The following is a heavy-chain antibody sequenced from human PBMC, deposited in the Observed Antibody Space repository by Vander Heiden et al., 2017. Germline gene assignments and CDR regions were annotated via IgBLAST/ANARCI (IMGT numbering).Heavy chain of an antibody. CDR3: ARGGVVVVAATYYFDY. CDR2: ISSSSSTI. D-gene: IGHD2-15*01. J-gene: IGHJ4*02. V-gene: IGHV3-48*02. Sequence: EVQLVESGGGLVQRGGSLRLSCAASGFTFSSYSMNWFRQAPGKGLEWVSYISSSSSTIYYADSVKGRFTISRDNAKNSLYLQMNSLRDEDTAVYYCARGGVVVVAATYYFDYWGQGTLVTVSS. CDR1: GFTFSSYS.